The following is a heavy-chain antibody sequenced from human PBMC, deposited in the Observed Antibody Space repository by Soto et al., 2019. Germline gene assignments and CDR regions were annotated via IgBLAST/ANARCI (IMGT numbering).Heavy chain of an antibody. CDR3: ERREIQGLLDY. CDR2: IYYSGTT. CDR1: GYSISSSNW. V-gene: IGHV4-28*01. D-gene: IGHD1-26*01. Sequence: SETLSLTCAVSGYSISSSNWWGWIRQPPGKGLEWIGYIYYSGTTYYNPSLKSRVTMSVDTSKNQFSLKLTSVTAVDTAVYYCERREIQGLLDYGARGTLVPVPS. J-gene: IGHJ4*02.